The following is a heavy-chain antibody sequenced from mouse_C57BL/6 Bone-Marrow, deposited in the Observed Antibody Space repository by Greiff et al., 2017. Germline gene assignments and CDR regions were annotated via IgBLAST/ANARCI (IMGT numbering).Heavy chain of an antibody. CDR1: GFTFSSYG. D-gene: IGHD2-2*01. Sequence: DVMLVESGGDLVKPGGSLKLSCAASGFTFSSYGMSWVRQTPDKRLEWVATISSGGSYTYYPDSVKGRFTISRDNAKNTLYLQMSSLKSEDTAMYYCARERGYPWFAYWGQGTLLTVSA. V-gene: IGHV5-6*02. J-gene: IGHJ3*01. CDR2: ISSGGSYT. CDR3: ARERGYPWFAY.